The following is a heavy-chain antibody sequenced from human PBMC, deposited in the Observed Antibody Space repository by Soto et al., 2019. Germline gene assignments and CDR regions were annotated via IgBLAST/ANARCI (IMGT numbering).Heavy chain of an antibody. D-gene: IGHD3-3*01. Sequence: QITLKESTPTLVKPTQTLTLTCTFSGFSLSTSGVGVGWIRQPPGKALEWLALIYWDDDRRHSPSLKSRLTTTNHTSNNPVLLTMTNIDPVDTSTYYCPHSPWPRTKAYFDYWGQGTLVTVSS. CDR2: IYWDDDR. V-gene: IGHV2-5*02. CDR3: PHSPWPRTKAYFDY. CDR1: GFSLSTSGVG. J-gene: IGHJ4*02.